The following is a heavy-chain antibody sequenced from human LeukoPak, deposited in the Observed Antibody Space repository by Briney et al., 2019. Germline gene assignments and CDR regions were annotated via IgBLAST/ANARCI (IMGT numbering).Heavy chain of an antibody. J-gene: IGHJ3*02. V-gene: IGHV3-66*01. CDR2: IYSGGTT. CDR3: AREKTELLDAFDI. CDR1: GFTVSSDY. Sequence: GGSLRLSCSASGFTVSSDYMSWVRQAPGKGLAWLSVIYSGGTTYYADSVKGRFTISRDNSKNTVYLQMNSLRAEDTAVYYCAREKTELLDAFDIWGQGTMVTVSS. D-gene: IGHD1-26*01.